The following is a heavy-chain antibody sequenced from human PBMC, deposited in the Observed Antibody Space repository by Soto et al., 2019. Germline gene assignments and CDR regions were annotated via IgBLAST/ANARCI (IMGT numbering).Heavy chain of an antibody. CDR2: IIPIFGTA. D-gene: IGHD3-22*01. V-gene: IGHV1-69*13. CDR3: ARDGMDYYDSSGYPWFDP. Sequence: SVKVSCKASGGTFSSYAISWVRQAPGQGLEWMGGIIPIFGTANYAQKFQGRVTITADESTSTAYMELSSLRSEDTAVYYCARDGMDYYDSSGYPWFDPWGQGTLVTVSS. J-gene: IGHJ5*02. CDR1: GGTFSSYA.